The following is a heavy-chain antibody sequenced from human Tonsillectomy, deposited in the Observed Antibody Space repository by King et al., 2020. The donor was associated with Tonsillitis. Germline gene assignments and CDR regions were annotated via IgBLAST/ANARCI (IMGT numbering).Heavy chain of an antibody. D-gene: IGHD3-16*01. V-gene: IGHV4-4*02. CDR1: GGAISSSNW. CDR3: ARDTSSEDAFDI. J-gene: IGHJ3*02. Sequence: QLQESGPGLVKPSGTLSLTCAVSGGAISSSNWWSLVGQPPGEGLEWIWESYHSGSTNYNPSLKSRVTISVDKSKNQFSLKLSSVTAADTAVYYCARDTSSEDAFDIWGQGTMVTVSS. CDR2: SYHSGST.